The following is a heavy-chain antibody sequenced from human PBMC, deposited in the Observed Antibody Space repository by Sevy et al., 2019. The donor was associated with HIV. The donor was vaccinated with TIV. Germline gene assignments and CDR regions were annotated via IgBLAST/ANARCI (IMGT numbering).Heavy chain of an antibody. J-gene: IGHJ4*02. CDR3: ARKAGWELAEFDY. V-gene: IGHV3-30-3*01. Sequence: GGSLRLSCAASGFTFSSYAMHWVRQAPGKGLEWVAVISYDGSNKYYADSVKGRFTISRDNSKNTLYLQTNSLRAEDTAVYYCARKAGWELAEFDYWGQGTLVTVSS. CDR2: ISYDGSNK. CDR1: GFTFSSYA. D-gene: IGHD1-26*01.